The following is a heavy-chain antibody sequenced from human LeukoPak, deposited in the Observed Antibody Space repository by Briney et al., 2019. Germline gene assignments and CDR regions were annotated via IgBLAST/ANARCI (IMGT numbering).Heavy chain of an antibody. V-gene: IGHV4-39*07. D-gene: IGHD6-19*01. Sequence: SETLSLTCTVSGGSISSSSYYWGWIRQPPGKGLEWIGSIYYSGSTYYNPSLKSRVTISVDTSKNQFSLELSSVTAADTAVYYCARSKGDYSSGWSHPHWGQGTLVTVSS. J-gene: IGHJ4*02. CDR2: IYYSGST. CDR1: GGSISSSSYY. CDR3: ARSKGDYSSGWSHPH.